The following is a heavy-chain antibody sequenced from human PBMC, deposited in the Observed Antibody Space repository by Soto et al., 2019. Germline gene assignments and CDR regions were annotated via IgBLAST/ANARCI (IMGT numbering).Heavy chain of an antibody. D-gene: IGHD2-15*01. CDR1: GGTFSSYS. Sequence: QVQLMQSGAEVKKPGSSVKVSCKASGGTFSSYSISWVRQAPGQGLEWMGRIIAILGIANYAQKFQGRVMITADKSTSTAYMELSSLRSEDTAVYYSARDQVYCSGVSCYRGWFDPWGQGTLVTVSS. J-gene: IGHJ5*02. CDR3: ARDQVYCSGVSCYRGWFDP. V-gene: IGHV1-69*08. CDR2: IIAILGIA.